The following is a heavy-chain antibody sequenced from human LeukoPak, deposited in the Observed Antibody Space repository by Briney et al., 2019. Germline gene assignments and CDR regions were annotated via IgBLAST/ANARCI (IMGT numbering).Heavy chain of an antibody. CDR1: GFTFRNYD. CDR3: TRGRFVLVPSLEHWYFDL. D-gene: IGHD2-8*02. Sequence: PGGSLRLSCTASGFTFRNYDMHWVRHTTEKGLEWVSGIGTEDDTFYPDSVKGRFTISRENAKNSVYLQMNSLRAGDTAVYYCTRGRFVLVPSLEHWYFDLWGRGTLVTVSS. J-gene: IGHJ2*01. CDR2: IGTEDDT. V-gene: IGHV3-13*01.